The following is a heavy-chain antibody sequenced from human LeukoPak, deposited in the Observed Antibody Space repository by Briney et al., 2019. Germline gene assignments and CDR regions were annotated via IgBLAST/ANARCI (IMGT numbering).Heavy chain of an antibody. CDR1: GFTFSSYA. Sequence: GGSLRLSCAASGFTFSSYAMSWGRQAPGKGLEWVSAISGSGGSRYYADSVKGRFTISSDNSKHTLYLQINSLRAEDTAVYYCAKVPLDPDYYFDYWGQGTLVTVSS. CDR2: ISGSGGSR. J-gene: IGHJ4*02. CDR3: AKVPLDPDYYFDY. V-gene: IGHV3-23*01.